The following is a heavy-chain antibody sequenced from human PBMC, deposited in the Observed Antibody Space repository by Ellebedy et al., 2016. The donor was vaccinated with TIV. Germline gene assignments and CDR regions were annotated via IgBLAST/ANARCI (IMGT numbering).Heavy chain of an antibody. CDR1: GGSISSSSYY. V-gene: IGHV4-39*01. D-gene: IGHD3-22*01. CDR2: IYYSGST. J-gene: IGHJ4*02. Sequence: SETLSLTXTVSGGSISSSSYYWGWIRQPPGKGLEWIGSIYYSGSTYYNPSLKSRVTISVDTSKNQFSLKLSSVTAADTAVYYCSRHVYDTSGYYSDYWGPGTLVTVSS. CDR3: SRHVYDTSGYYSDY.